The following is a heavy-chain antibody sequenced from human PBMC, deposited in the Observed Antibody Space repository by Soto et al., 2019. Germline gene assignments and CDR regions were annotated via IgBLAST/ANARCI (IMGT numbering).Heavy chain of an antibody. V-gene: IGHV3-23*01. CDR2: ISARGGTT. CDR3: AKDRGFGAGHGMDV. Sequence: EVQLLESGGDLVQPGGSLRLSCEASEFTFSNYAMSWVRQAPGKGLEWVTGISARGGTTYYVDSVKGRFTISRDNSKNTLYLQMNALRAEDRAVYYCAKDRGFGAGHGMDVWGQGTTVTVSS. J-gene: IGHJ6*02. CDR1: EFTFSNYA. D-gene: IGHD3-10*01.